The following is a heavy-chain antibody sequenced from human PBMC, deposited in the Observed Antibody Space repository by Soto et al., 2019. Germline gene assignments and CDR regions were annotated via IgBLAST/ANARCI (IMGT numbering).Heavy chain of an antibody. J-gene: IGHJ6*02. D-gene: IGHD3-22*01. CDR3: ASKPYYYDSSGYYPYYYYGMDV. CDR1: GYTFTSYG. CDR2: ISVYNGNT. V-gene: IGHV1-18*04. Sequence: QVQLVQSGAEVKKPGASVKVSCKASGYTFTSYGISWVRQAPGQGLEWMGWISVYNGNTDYAQKFQGRVTITADESTSTAYMELSSLRSEDTAVYYCASKPYYYDSSGYYPYYYYGMDVWGQGTTVTVSS.